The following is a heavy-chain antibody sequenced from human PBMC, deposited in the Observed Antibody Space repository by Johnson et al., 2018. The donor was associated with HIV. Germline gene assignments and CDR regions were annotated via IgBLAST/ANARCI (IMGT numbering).Heavy chain of an antibody. J-gene: IGHJ3*02. CDR3: TTDLAAVGSGAFDI. Sequence: QLVESGGGLVKPGGSLRLSCAASGFTFSNAWMSWVRQAPGKGLEWVGRIKRKTDGGTTDYAAPVKGRFTISRDDSKNTLFLQINSLKTEDTAVYYCTTDLAAVGSGAFDIWGQGTMVTVSS. CDR2: IKRKTDGGTT. CDR1: GFTFSNAW. V-gene: IGHV3-15*01. D-gene: IGHD6-13*01.